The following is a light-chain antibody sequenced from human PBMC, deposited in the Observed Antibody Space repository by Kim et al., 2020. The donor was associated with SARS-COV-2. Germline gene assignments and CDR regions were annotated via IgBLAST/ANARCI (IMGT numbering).Light chain of an antibody. Sequence: RRFPLSCSGGNPKIGSNYVDWYQQPPGTATKLLIYRNNQRPSGVPDRFSGSKSGTSASLAISGLRSEDEADYYCAAWDDSLSGYVFGTGTKVTVL. J-gene: IGLJ1*01. CDR3: AAWDDSLSGYV. CDR1: NPKIGSNY. V-gene: IGLV1-47*01. CDR2: RNN.